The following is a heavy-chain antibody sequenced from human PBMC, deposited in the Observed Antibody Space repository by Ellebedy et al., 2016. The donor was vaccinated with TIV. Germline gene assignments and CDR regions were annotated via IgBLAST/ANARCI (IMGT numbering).Heavy chain of an antibody. CDR1: GYSISSGYY. CDR2: INHSGST. CDR3: ARATAVGFDP. J-gene: IGHJ5*02. D-gene: IGHD4-23*01. Sequence: MPSETLSLTCTVSGYSISSGYYWVWIRQPPGKGLEWIGSINHSGSTYYNPSLKSRVTTSVDTSKNQFSLKLSSVTAADTAVYYCARATAVGFDPWGQGALVTVSS. V-gene: IGHV4-38-2*02.